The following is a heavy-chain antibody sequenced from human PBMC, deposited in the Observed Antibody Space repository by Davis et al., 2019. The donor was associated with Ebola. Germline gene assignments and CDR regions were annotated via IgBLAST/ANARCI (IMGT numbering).Heavy chain of an antibody. CDR2: ISADTGNT. CDR1: GYTFTNYA. CDR3: GRDAIRHCFGESCHDFDL. V-gene: IGHV1-18*01. J-gene: IGHJ4*02. D-gene: IGHD2-15*01. Sequence: ASVKVSCKASGYTFTNYAFSWVRQAPGHGLEWMGWISADTGNTNYAQKFQGRVTLTTDTSTNTAYMELRSLTSDDTGIYYCGRDAIRHCFGESCHDFDLWGQGTPVAVSS.